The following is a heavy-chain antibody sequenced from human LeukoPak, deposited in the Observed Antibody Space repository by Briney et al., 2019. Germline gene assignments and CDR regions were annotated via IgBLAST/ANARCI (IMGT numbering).Heavy chain of an antibody. D-gene: IGHD5-24*01. CDR2: IIPSGHTT. J-gene: IGHJ4*02. V-gene: IGHV3-23*01. Sequence: GGSLRLSCAASGFTFSSYSMNWVRQAPGKGLEWVSGIIPSGHTTYYADSVRGRFTISRDNSRNTVYLQMNSLRAEDTAVYYCAKDDRWLQFCCWGQGTLVTVSA. CDR1: GFTFSSYS. CDR3: AKDDRWLQFCC.